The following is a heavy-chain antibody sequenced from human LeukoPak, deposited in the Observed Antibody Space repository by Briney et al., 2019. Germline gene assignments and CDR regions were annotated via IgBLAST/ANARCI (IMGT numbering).Heavy chain of an antibody. CDR2: ISWNSGSI. D-gene: IGHD3-9*01. Sequence: QTGGSLRLSCAASGFTFDDYAMHWVRQAPGKGLEWVSGISWNSGSIGYADSVKGRFTISRDNAKNSLYLQMNSLRAEDMALYCCAKANLRYFDWLPFDYWGQGTLVTVSS. V-gene: IGHV3-9*03. CDR1: GFTFDDYA. J-gene: IGHJ4*02. CDR3: AKANLRYFDWLPFDY.